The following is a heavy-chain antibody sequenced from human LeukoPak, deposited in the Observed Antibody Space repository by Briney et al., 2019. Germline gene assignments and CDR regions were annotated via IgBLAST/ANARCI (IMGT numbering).Heavy chain of an antibody. CDR3: ARAPLSGSYLINWFDP. CDR1: GFTFSNYA. Sequence: GGSLRLSCAASGFTFSNYAMSWVRQAPGKGLEWVSSISTSSSYIYYVDSVKGRFTISRDNARNSLYLQMNSLRAEDTAVYYCARAPLSGSYLINWFDPWGQGTLVTVSS. D-gene: IGHD1-26*01. J-gene: IGHJ5*02. V-gene: IGHV3-21*01. CDR2: ISTSSSYI.